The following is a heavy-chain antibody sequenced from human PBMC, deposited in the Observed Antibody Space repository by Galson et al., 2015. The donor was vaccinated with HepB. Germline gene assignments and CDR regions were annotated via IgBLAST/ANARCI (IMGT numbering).Heavy chain of an antibody. CDR2: ISYDGAKE. J-gene: IGHJ4*02. CDR3: ADGVMPWNLFDY. Sequence: SLRLSCAASGFIFSKYAMHWVRQAPGKGLEWVAVISYDGAKEYYADSVKGRFTISRDNSRNTVYLQMNRLRAEDTAFYYCADGVMPWNLFDYWGRGTLVTVSS. CDR1: GFIFSKYA. V-gene: IGHV3-30*04. D-gene: IGHD3-16*01.